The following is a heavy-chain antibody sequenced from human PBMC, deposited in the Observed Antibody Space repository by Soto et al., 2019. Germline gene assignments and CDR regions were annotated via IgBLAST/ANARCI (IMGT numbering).Heavy chain of an antibody. CDR1: GGSFSGYY. J-gene: IGHJ5*02. D-gene: IGHD6-19*01. CDR3: ARESLVIAVLGTVRSKNNWFDP. Sequence: QVQLQQWGAGLLKPSETLSLTCAVYGGSFSGYYWSWIRQPPGKGLEWIGEINHSGSTNYNPALKSGVTISVGTSKNTFPLKLSSVTVADTAIYYCARESLVIAVLGTVRSKNNWFDPWGQGTLVTVSS. CDR2: INHSGST. V-gene: IGHV4-34*01.